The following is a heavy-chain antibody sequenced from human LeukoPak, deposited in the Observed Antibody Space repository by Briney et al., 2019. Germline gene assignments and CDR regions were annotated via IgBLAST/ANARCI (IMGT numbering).Heavy chain of an antibody. D-gene: IGHD3-10*01. V-gene: IGHV3-30*04. Sequence: GGSLRLSCAASGFTFSGYTMHWVRQAPGKGLEWVAFISSDGRYKSHADSVKGRCTISRDNSKNTLYLQMNSLRPEDTAVYYCAREVGTLLWFGELLPYNWFDPWGQGTLVTVSS. CDR1: GFTFSGYT. CDR2: ISSDGRYK. CDR3: AREVGTLLWFGELLPYNWFDP. J-gene: IGHJ5*02.